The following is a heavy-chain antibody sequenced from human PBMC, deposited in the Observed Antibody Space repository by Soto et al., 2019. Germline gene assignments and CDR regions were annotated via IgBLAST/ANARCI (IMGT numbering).Heavy chain of an antibody. D-gene: IGHD1-26*01. CDR3: ARDVVGVSYYYYGMDV. V-gene: IGHV3-30-3*01. Sequence: GGSLRLSFEASGFSLSSYAMHWVRRAPGKGLEWVAVISYDGSNEYYADSVKGRLTISRDNSKNTLYLQMNSLRAEDTAVYYCARDVVGVSYYYYGMDVWGQGTTVTVSS. CDR1: GFSLSSYA. CDR2: ISYDGSNE. J-gene: IGHJ6*02.